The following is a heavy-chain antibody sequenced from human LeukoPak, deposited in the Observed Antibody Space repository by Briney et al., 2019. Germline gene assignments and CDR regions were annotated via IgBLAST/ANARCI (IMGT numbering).Heavy chain of an antibody. CDR3: ARDILTTSYYYYGMDV. V-gene: IGHV4-4*07. J-gene: IGHJ6*02. CDR1: GGSISGYA. CDR2: IYSSGST. D-gene: IGHD3-9*01. Sequence: PSETLSLTCTVSGGSISGYAWSWIRQPAGKGLEWIGRIYSSGSTNSNPSLQSRVSISVDTSKNQFSLKLSSVTAADTAVYYCARDILTTSYYYYGMDVWGQGTTVTVSS.